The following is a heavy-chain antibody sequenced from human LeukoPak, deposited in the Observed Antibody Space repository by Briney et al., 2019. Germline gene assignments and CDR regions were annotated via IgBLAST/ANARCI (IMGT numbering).Heavy chain of an antibody. CDR2: IYSGGST. V-gene: IGHV3-53*01. CDR3: ASNDAAAGTFDY. J-gene: IGHJ4*02. Sequence: GGSLRLSCAASGFTVSSNYMSWVRQAPGKGLEWVSVIYSGGSTYNADSVKGRFTISRDNSKNTLYLQMNSPRAEDTAVYYCASNDAAAGTFDYWGQGTLVTVSS. CDR1: GFTVSSNY. D-gene: IGHD6-13*01.